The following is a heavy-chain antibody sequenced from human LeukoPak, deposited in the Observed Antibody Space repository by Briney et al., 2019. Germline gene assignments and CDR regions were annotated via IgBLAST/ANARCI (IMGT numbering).Heavy chain of an antibody. CDR3: ASDSFSRTWFH. CDR2: INQDGSEK. CDR1: GFTFSSYW. D-gene: IGHD6-13*01. J-gene: IGHJ4*02. Sequence: GGSLRLSCVASGFTFSSYWMSWVRQAPGKGLEWVAKINQDGSEKYYVDSVKGRFTISRDNAKNSLYLQMNSLRAEDTAAYYCASDSFSRTWFHWGQGTLVTVSS. V-gene: IGHV3-7*01.